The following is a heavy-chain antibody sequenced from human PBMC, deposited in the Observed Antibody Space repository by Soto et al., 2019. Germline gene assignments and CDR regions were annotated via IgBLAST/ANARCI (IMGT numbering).Heavy chain of an antibody. V-gene: IGHV3-33*01. CDR3: ASLGVAATPGADY. D-gene: IGHD2-15*01. Sequence: QVQLVESGGGVVQPGRSLRLSYAASGFTFSSYGMHWVRQAPGKGLEWVAVIWYDGSNKYYAESVKGRFTISRDNSKNTLYLKMNSLRAEDTAVYYCASLGVAATPGADYWGQGTLVTVSS. J-gene: IGHJ4*02. CDR2: IWYDGSNK. CDR1: GFTFSSYG.